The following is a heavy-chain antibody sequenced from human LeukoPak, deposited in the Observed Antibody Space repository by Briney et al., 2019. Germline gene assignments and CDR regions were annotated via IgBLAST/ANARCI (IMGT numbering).Heavy chain of an antibody. CDR3: ARDRVVVIIHNWFDP. CDR2: ISYDGSNK. J-gene: IGHJ5*02. V-gene: IGHV3-30*01. Sequence: GRSLRLSCAASGFTFSSYAMHWVRQAPGKGLEWVAVISYDGSNKYYADSVKGRFTISRDNSKNTLYLQMNSLRAEDTAAYYCARDRVVVIIHNWFDPWGQGTLVTVSS. D-gene: IGHD3-22*01. CDR1: GFTFSSYA.